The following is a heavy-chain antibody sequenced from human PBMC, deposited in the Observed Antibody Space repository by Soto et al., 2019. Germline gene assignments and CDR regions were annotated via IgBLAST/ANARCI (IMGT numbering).Heavy chain of an antibody. CDR3: ARVQGYYYDSSGYYKGGYYYYGMDV. J-gene: IGHJ6*02. V-gene: IGHV3-20*04. D-gene: IGHD3-22*01. CDR1: GFTFDDYG. CDR2: INWNGGST. Sequence: GGSLRLSCAASGFTFDDYGMSWVRQAPGKGLEWVSGINWNGGSTGYADSVKGRFTISRDNAKNSLYLQMNSLRAEDTALYYCARVQGYYYDSSGYYKGGYYYYGMDVWGQGTTVTVSS.